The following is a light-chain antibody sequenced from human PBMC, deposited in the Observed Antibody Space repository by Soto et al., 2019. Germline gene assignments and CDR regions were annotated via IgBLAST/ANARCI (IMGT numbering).Light chain of an antibody. Sequence: DIPMTQSASSLSASVGDRVTITCRASQSIRSNLNWLQQKPGKAPKVMIYAASSLQSGVPSRFSGSGSGTDFTLTISSLQPEDFATYYCQQSYSIQYTFGQGTKLDIK. V-gene: IGKV1-39*01. CDR2: AAS. CDR1: QSIRSN. CDR3: QQSYSIQYT. J-gene: IGKJ2*01.